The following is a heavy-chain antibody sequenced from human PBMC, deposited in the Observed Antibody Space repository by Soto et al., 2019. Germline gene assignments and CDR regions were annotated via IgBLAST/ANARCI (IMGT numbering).Heavy chain of an antibody. V-gene: IGHV4-39*01. J-gene: IGHJ4*02. D-gene: IGHD4-17*01. CDR2: ISDSGRT. CDR1: VASIITNNQF. CDR3: ARRRASDYGGNHHPYYFDR. Sequence: PQTLSLTCTVSVASIITNNQFWSWIRHATMRGLELSGSISDSGRTYDNPSLQSRVTISIDASKNQSSLKLTSVTTADTSIYYCARRRASDYGGNHHPYYFDRWGQGTLVTIYS.